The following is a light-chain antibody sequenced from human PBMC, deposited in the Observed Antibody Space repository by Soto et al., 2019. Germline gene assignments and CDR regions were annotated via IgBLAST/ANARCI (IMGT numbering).Light chain of an antibody. CDR3: CSYAVSNYYA. J-gene: IGLJ1*01. CDR2: EGS. Sequence: QSVLTQPASVSGSPGQSITISCTGTSNDVGSYNLVSWYQHHPGKAPKLMIFEGSKRPSGVSNRFSGSKSGNTASLTISGLQVEDEVDFYCCSYAVSNYYAFGPGTSSPS. V-gene: IGLV2-23*01. CDR1: SNDVGSYNL.